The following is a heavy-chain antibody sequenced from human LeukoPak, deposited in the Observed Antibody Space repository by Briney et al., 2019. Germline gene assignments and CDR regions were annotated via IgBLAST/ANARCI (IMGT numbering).Heavy chain of an antibody. J-gene: IGHJ4*02. Sequence: PSETLSLTCTVSGGSISSGGYSWSWIRQAPGKGLEWIGYIYYSGSTYYNPSLKSRVTISVDTSKNQFSLKLSSVTAADTAVYYCARRSRMVRGDYRGQGTLVTVSS. CDR2: IYYSGST. D-gene: IGHD3-10*01. CDR1: GGSISSGGYS. CDR3: ARRSRMVRGDY. V-gene: IGHV4-30-4*07.